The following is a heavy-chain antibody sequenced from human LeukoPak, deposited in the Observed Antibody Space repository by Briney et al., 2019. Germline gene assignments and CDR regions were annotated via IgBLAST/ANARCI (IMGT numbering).Heavy chain of an antibody. CDR2: IYNSGST. V-gene: IGHV4-61*08. J-gene: IGHJ4*02. D-gene: IGHD3-9*01. CDR1: GGSISSGDYY. Sequence: PSETLSLTCTVSGGSISSGDYYWSWIRQPPGKGLDWIGYIYNSGSTNYNPSLKSRVTISVDTSKNQFSLKLSSVTAADTAVYYCARGFRFLGDILTGYSFQLDYWGQGTLVTVSS. CDR3: ARGFRFLGDILTGYSFQLDY.